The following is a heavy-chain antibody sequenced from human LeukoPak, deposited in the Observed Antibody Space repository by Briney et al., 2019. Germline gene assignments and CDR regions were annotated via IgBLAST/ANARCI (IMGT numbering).Heavy chain of an antibody. CDR2: IIPIFGTA. CDR3: ARDHVLGSSSWYIAFDI. V-gene: IGHV1-69*05. CDR1: GGTFSSYA. Sequence: ASVKVSCKASGGTFSSYAISWVRQAPGQGLEWMGRIIPIFGTANYAQKFQGRVTITTDESTSTAYMELRSLRSEDTAVYYCARDHVLGSSSWYIAFDIWGQGTMVTVSS. D-gene: IGHD6-13*01. J-gene: IGHJ3*02.